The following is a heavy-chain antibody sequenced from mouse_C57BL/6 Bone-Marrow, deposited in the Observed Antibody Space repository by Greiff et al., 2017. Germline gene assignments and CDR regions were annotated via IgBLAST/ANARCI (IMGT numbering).Heavy chain of an antibody. J-gene: IGHJ2*01. CDR1: GYTFTSYW. V-gene: IGHV1-55*01. CDR3: ARSGPLGRSFDY. D-gene: IGHD4-1*01. Sequence: QVQLQQPGAELVKPGASVKMSCKASGYTFTSYWITWVKPRPGQGLEWIGDIYPTSGRTNYNEKFKSKAILTVDNSSNTAYMQLSSLTSEDSAVFNCARSGPLGRSFDYWGQGTTLTVSS. CDR2: IYPTSGRT.